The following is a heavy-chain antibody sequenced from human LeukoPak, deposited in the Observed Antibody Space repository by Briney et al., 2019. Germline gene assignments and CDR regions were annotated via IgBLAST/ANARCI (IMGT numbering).Heavy chain of an antibody. V-gene: IGHV3-23*01. CDR1: EFTFNNYA. D-gene: IGHD4-17*01. CDR2: ISGSGDST. J-gene: IGHJ3*02. Sequence: QSGGSLRLSCAASEFTFNNYAMNWVRQAPGKGLEWVSIISGSGDSTYYANSVKGRFTISRDNSKNTLYLQMNSLRAEDTAVYYCWGHDYGDHSPRIDAFDIWGRGTMVTVSS. CDR3: WGHDYGDHSPRIDAFDI.